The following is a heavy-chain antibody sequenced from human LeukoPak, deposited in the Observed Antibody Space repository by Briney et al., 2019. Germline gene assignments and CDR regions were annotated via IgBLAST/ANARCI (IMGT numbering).Heavy chain of an antibody. V-gene: IGHV3-53*01. CDR2: ICSGGNT. CDR3: ARRYCSGGTCYFFDY. D-gene: IGHD2-15*01. Sequence: PGGSLRLSCAASGFTMSHYGVSWVRQAPGKGLEWVSLICSGGNTYYADSVKGRFTISRDDSENTLYLQMNSLRAEDTAVYYCARRYCSGGTCYFFDYWGQGTLVTVSS. J-gene: IGHJ4*02. CDR1: GFTMSHYG.